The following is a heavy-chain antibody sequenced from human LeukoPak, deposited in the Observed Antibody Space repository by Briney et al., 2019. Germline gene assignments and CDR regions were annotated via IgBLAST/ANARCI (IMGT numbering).Heavy chain of an antibody. CDR3: AREVAAFDY. D-gene: IGHD6-13*01. Sequence: PGGSLRLSCAASGFTFSSYAMHWVRQAPGKGLEWVAVISYDGSNKYYADSVKGRFTISRDNSKNTLYLQMNSLRAEDTAVYYCAREVAAFDYWGQGTLVTVSS. V-gene: IGHV3-30-3*01. J-gene: IGHJ4*02. CDR2: ISYDGSNK. CDR1: GFTFSSYA.